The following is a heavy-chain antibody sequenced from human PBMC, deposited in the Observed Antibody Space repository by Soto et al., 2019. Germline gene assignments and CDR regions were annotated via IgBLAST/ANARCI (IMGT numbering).Heavy chain of an antibody. CDR1: GGSISSGDYC. V-gene: IGHV4-30-4*01. Sequence: SETLSLTCTVSGGSISSGDYCWSWIRQPPGKGLEWIAYIYYSGSTYYNPSLKSRVTISVDTSKNQFSLKLSSVTAADTAVYYCARDQVEAREGSGWFDPWGQGTLVTVSS. CDR3: ARDQVEAREGSGWFDP. CDR2: IYYSGST. D-gene: IGHD6-6*01. J-gene: IGHJ5*02.